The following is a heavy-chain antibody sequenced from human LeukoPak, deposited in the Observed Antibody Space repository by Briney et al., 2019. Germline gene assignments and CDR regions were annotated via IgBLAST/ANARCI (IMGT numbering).Heavy chain of an antibody. CDR1: GYTFTSYY. J-gene: IGHJ4*02. CDR3: ARLTAAGTIGDY. Sequence: ASVKVSCKASGYTFTSYYMHWLRQAAGQGLEGMGWINPNGGGTNYAHKFQGRVTMTRDTSISTAYMAVSRLRSDDTAVYYCARLTAAGTIGDYRGQGTLVTVSS. CDR2: INPNGGGT. V-gene: IGHV1-2*02. D-gene: IGHD6-13*01.